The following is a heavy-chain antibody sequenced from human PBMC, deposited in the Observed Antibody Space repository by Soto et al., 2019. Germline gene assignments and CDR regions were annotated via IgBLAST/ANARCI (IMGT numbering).Heavy chain of an antibody. CDR3: TTEWFTATLGY. CDR1: GFTVSDAW. CDR2: LKSRSDGGTT. D-gene: IGHD3-22*01. V-gene: IGHV3-15*01. J-gene: IGHJ4*02. Sequence: GGSLRLSCAASGFTVSDAWMNWVRQAPGKGLEWVGRLKSRSDGGTTDYAAPVKGRFTISRVDSINTLYLQMNSLETEDTAVYYCTTEWFTATLGYWGQGTLVTVSS.